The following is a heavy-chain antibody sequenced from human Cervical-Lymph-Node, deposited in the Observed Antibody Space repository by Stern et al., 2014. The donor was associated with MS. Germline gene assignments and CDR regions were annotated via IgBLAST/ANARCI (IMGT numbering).Heavy chain of an antibody. CDR3: ARELSQVLVY. V-gene: IGHV1-69*01. J-gene: IGHJ4*02. Sequence: QVQLVQSGAAVKKPGSSVKVSCKASGGTFRSSTISWVRQAPGQGLAWMGGIIPLFGTANYAQKFQGRVTITADESTSTAYMELSSLRSEDTAVYYCARELSQVLVYWGQGTLVTVSS. CDR2: IIPLFGTA. CDR1: GGTFRSST.